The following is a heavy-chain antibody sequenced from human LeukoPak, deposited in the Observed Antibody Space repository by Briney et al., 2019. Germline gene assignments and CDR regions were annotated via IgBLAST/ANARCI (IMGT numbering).Heavy chain of an antibody. D-gene: IGHD2-2*01. Sequence: SSVKVSCKASGGTFSSYDISWVRQAPGQGLEWMGRINPICGTANYAQKFQGRVTITRNASTSTAYMQLSSLRSEDTAEYYCVSSREDIVLVPVFDYWGRGTLVTSSS. V-gene: IGHV1-69*05. CDR2: INPICGTA. CDR1: GGTFSSYD. CDR3: VSSREDIVLVPVFDY. J-gene: IGHJ4*02.